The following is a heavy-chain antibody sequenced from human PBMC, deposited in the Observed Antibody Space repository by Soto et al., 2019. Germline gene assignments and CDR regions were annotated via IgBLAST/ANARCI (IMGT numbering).Heavy chain of an antibody. V-gene: IGHV3-53*01. Sequence: GGSLRLSCAASGFTVSSNYMSWVRQAPGKGLEWVSVIYSGGSTYYADSVKGRFTISRDNSKNTLYLQMNSLRAEDTAVYYCARDHRPHYCGGDCYSYAFDISGQGPTVTVSS. CDR3: ARDHRPHYCGGDCYSYAFDI. CDR1: GFTVSSNY. J-gene: IGHJ3*02. CDR2: IYSGGST. D-gene: IGHD2-21*02.